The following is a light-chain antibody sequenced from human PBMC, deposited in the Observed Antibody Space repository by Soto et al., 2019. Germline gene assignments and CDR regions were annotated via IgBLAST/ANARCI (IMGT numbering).Light chain of an antibody. V-gene: IGKV3-11*01. J-gene: IGKJ4*01. Sequence: IVLTQSPATLSLSPGERATLSCRASQSVGTYFAWYQQKPGQAPRLLIYDSSNRATGIPARFSGSGSGTDFTLTISSLEPEDFAVYYCQQRSDWPSTFGGGTKVDIK. CDR1: QSVGTY. CDR2: DSS. CDR3: QQRSDWPST.